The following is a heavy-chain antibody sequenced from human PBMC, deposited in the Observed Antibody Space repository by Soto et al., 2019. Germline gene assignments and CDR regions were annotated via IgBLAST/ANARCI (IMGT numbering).Heavy chain of an antibody. CDR3: AREGGYFDSSGSGVYHYHGVDV. CDR1: GGSISTYF. Sequence: SETLSLTCTVSGGSISTYFWSWIRQPAGGGLEWIGRIYTTGSTNYNPSLKSRVTMSLDTSRNQFSLKLSSVTAADTAVYYCAREGGYFDSSGSGVYHYHGVDVWGQGTKVTVSS. CDR2: IYTTGST. V-gene: IGHV4-4*07. J-gene: IGHJ6*02. D-gene: IGHD3-22*01.